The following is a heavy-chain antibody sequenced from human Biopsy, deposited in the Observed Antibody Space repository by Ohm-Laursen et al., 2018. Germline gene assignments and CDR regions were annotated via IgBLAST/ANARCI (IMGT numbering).Heavy chain of an antibody. CDR1: GFTFGSYE. CDR2: ISSSGSTI. J-gene: IGHJ4*02. V-gene: IGHV3-48*03. CDR3: ATDGAGSYNEN. Sequence: SLRLSCTATGFTFGSYEMNWVRQAPGKGLEWVSYISSSGSTIYYADSVKGRFTISRDNAKNSLYLEMNNLTVEDTAVYYCATDGAGSYNENWGQGTLVSVSS. D-gene: IGHD3-10*01.